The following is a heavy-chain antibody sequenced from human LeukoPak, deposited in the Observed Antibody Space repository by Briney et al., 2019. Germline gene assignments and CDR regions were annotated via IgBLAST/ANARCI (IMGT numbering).Heavy chain of an antibody. CDR3: AREPGWFDP. J-gene: IGHJ5*02. D-gene: IGHD1-14*01. Sequence: GAPLQISCKCSGYIFTSYWIGCVRQLPGKGLEWMGIIYPGDSDTRYSPSFQGQVTISADTSISTAYRQWSSLQASDTAMYYCAREPGWFDPWGQGTLVTVSS. CDR2: IYPGDSDT. CDR1: GYIFTSYW. V-gene: IGHV5-51*01.